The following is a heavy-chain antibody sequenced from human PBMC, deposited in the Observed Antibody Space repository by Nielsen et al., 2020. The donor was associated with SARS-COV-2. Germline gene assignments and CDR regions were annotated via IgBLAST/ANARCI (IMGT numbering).Heavy chain of an antibody. Sequence: GGSLRLSCAASGFTFSSYGMHWVRQAPGKGLEWVAVISYDGSNKYYADSVKGRFTISRDNSKNTLYLQMNSLRAEDTAVYYCAKDSSGWEHKDYWGQGTLVTVSS. V-gene: IGHV3-33*05. D-gene: IGHD6-19*01. CDR1: GFTFSSYG. CDR2: ISYDGSNK. J-gene: IGHJ4*02. CDR3: AKDSSGWEHKDY.